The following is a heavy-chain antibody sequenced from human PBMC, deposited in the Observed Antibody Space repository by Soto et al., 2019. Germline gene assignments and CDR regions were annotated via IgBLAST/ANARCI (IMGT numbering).Heavy chain of an antibody. CDR1: GFTFSGHW. CDR2: INTDGGSS. Sequence: EVQLVESGGDLVQPGGSLRLSCAASGFTFSGHWMHWVRQVPGKGLEWVSRINTDGGSSAYADSVKGRFTISRDNAKNTLNLQMKGLRAEDTAVYYGAREAGYCSRTSCYRRAFDTWGQGTTVTVSS. V-gene: IGHV3-74*03. J-gene: IGHJ3*02. D-gene: IGHD2-2*01. CDR3: AREAGYCSRTSCYRRAFDT.